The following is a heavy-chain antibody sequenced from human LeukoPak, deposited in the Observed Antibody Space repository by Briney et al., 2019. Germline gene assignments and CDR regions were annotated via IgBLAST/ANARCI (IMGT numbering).Heavy chain of an antibody. CDR1: GFPFNSYS. CDR3: ARDKIAVAGSWDFDY. V-gene: IGHV3-48*01. J-gene: IGHJ4*02. Sequence: GGSLGLFWAASGFPFNSYSMNWVRQAPGKGLEGVAYISSSSRTIYYADTVKSRIAISRAKAKNSLYLQMNSVTAEDTAVYYCARDKIAVAGSWDFDYWGQGTLVTVSS. D-gene: IGHD6-19*01. CDR2: ISSSSRTI.